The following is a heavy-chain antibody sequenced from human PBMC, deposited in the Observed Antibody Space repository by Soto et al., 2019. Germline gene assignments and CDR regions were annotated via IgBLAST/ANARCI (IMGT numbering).Heavy chain of an antibody. J-gene: IGHJ3*02. CDR2: ISSSSSYI. CDR1: GFSFSSYT. D-gene: IGHD3-3*01. Sequence: EVQLVESGGGLVKPGGSLRLSCAASGFSFSSYTMNWVRQAPGKGLEWVSSISSSSSYIYYADSVKGRFTISRDNAKNSLYLQMNSLRAEDTAVYYCARYYDFWSGSYFDIWGQGTMVTVSS. V-gene: IGHV3-21*01. CDR3: ARYYDFWSGSYFDI.